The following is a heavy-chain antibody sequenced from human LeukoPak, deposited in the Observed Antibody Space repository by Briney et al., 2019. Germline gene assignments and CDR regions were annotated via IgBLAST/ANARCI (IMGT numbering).Heavy chain of an antibody. CDR1: GGTFISYA. CDR3: ARAHSNYVDQDYYYYMDV. J-gene: IGHJ6*03. V-gene: IGHV1-69*13. CDR2: IIPIFGTA. D-gene: IGHD4-11*01. Sequence: ASVKVSCKASGGTFISYAISWVRQAPGQGLEWMGGIIPIFGTANYAQKFQGRVTITADESTSTAYMELSSLRSEDTAVYYCARAHSNYVDQDYYYYMDVWGKGTTVTVSS.